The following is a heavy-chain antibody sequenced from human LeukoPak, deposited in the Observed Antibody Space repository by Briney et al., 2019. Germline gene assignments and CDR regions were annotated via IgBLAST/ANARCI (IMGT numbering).Heavy chain of an antibody. V-gene: IGHV3-30*02. D-gene: IGHD4-17*01. J-gene: IGHJ4*02. CDR1: RFTFSSYG. Sequence: PGGSLRLSCAASRFTFSSYGMHWVRQAPGKGLEWVAFIRYDGSNKYYADSVKGRFTISRDNSKNTLYLQMNSLRAEDTAVYYCARDRLHYGEYEKTLDYWGQGTLVTVSS. CDR2: IRYDGSNK. CDR3: ARDRLHYGEYEKTLDY.